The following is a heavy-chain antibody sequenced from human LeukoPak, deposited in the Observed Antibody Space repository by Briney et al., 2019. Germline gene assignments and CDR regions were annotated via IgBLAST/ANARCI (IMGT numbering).Heavy chain of an antibody. CDR3: AAAPIEMQQRGFDY. V-gene: IGHV1-58*02. CDR1: GFTFPNSA. CDR2: IVVASGNT. J-gene: IGHJ4*02. Sequence: GGPVKPSCKASGFTFPNSAMQWVRQARGQRLEWIGWIVVASGNTKYAQKFQERVTITRDMSTSTAYMELSSLSPEDTAVYYCAAAPIEMQQRGFDYWGQGT. D-gene: IGHD5-24*01.